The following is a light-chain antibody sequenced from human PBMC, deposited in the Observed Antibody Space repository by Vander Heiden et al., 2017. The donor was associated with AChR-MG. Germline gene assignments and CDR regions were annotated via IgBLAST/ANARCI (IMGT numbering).Light chain of an antibody. Sequence: DNQLTQSPYTLSASVGGRFTITCRASQSISSWLAWYQQKPGKAPKLLIYDACSLESGVPSRFSGSGSGTEFTLTISSLQPDDFATYYCQQDNSYSWTLGQGTKGEIK. CDR3: QQDNSYSWT. J-gene: IGKJ1*01. V-gene: IGKV1-5*01. CDR1: QSISSW. CDR2: DAC.